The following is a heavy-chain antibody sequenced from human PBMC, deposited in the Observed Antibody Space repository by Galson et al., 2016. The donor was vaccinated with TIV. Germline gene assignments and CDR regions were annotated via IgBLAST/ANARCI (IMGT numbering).Heavy chain of an antibody. Sequence: SVKVSCKASGFTFSSSAMQWVRQARGQRLEWIGWIVVGSGNTNYAQKFEERVTITRDMSTSTAYMELSSLRSEDTAMYYCARGMYYYESCLDYWGQGTLVTVSS. CDR1: GFTFSSSA. CDR3: ARGMYYYESCLDY. CDR2: IVVGSGNT. V-gene: IGHV1-58*02. J-gene: IGHJ4*02. D-gene: IGHD3-22*01.